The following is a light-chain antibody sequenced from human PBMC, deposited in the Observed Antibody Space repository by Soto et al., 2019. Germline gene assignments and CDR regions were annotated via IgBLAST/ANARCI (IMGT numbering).Light chain of an antibody. CDR3: QQYNSWPLT. Sequence: ERVMTQSPATLSVTPGERATLSCRASQSVNSNLAWYQHKPGQAPTLLIYGASTRATGIPARFSGSGSGTEFTLTISSLQSEDFAVYYCQQYNSWPLTFGQGTRLEIK. V-gene: IGKV3-15*01. J-gene: IGKJ5*01. CDR2: GAS. CDR1: QSVNSN.